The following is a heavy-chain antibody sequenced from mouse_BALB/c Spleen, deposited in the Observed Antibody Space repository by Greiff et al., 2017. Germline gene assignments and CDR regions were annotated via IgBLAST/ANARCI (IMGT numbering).Heavy chain of an antibody. CDR3: AREGYGSSEAMDY. CDR1: GFSLTSYG. Sequence: QVQLKESGPGLVAPSQSLSITCTVSGFSLTSYGVHWVRQPPGKGLEWLGVIWAGGSTNCNSALMSRLSISKDNSKSQVFLKMNSLQTDDTAMYYCAREGYGSSEAMDYWGQGTSVTVSS. V-gene: IGHV2-9*02. J-gene: IGHJ4*01. D-gene: IGHD1-1*01. CDR2: IWAGGST.